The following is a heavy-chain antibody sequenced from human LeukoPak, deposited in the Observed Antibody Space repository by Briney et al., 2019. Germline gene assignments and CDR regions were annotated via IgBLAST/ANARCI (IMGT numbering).Heavy chain of an antibody. CDR3: AREAVTDAGSDY. CDR1: GFTFSSYE. J-gene: IGHJ4*02. D-gene: IGHD3-10*01. V-gene: IGHV3-48*03. Sequence: TGGSLRLSCAASGFTFSSYEMNWVRQAPGKGLEWVSYISSSGSTIYYADSVKGRFTISRDNAKNSLYLQMNSLRAEDTAVYYCAREAVTDAGSDYWGQGTLVTVSS. CDR2: ISSSGSTI.